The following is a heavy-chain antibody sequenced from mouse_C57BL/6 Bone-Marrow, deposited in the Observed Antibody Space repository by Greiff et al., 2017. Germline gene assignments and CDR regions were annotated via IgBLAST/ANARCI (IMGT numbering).Heavy chain of an antibody. Sequence: EVQLVEPGGGLVKPGGSLKLSCAASGFTFSDYGMHWVRQAPEKGLEWVAYISSGSSTTYYADKVKGRFTLSRDNAKNTMFLQMTSLRSEDSAMYYCATSTTVVGEYFDVWGTGTTVTVSS. CDR1: GFTFSDYG. CDR2: ISSGSSTT. J-gene: IGHJ1*03. D-gene: IGHD1-1*01. V-gene: IGHV5-17*01. CDR3: ATSTTVVGEYFDV.